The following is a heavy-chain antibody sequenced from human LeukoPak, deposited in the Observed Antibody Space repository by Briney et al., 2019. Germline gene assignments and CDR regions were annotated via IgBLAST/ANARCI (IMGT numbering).Heavy chain of an antibody. D-gene: IGHD5-12*01. CDR3: ARSGDMGISAFDI. CDR2: IYYSGST. Sequence: PSETLSLTCTVSGGSISSYYWSWIRQPLGKGLEWIGYIYYSGSTNYNPSLKSRVTISVDTSKNQFSLKLSSVTAADTAVYYCARSGDMGISAFDIWGQGTMVTVSS. V-gene: IGHV4-59*01. J-gene: IGHJ3*02. CDR1: GGSISSYY.